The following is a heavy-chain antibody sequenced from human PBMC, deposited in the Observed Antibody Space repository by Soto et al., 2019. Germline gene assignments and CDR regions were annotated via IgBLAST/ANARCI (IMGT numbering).Heavy chain of an antibody. J-gene: IGHJ4*02. Sequence: ASVKVSCKASGYTFTGYYMHWVRQAPGQGLEWMGWINPNSGGTNYEQRFQGRVTMTRDTSISTAYVELSRLRSDDTAVYYCAREIQLVPFFDYWRQGTLVTVSS. CDR3: AREIQLVPFFDY. CDR2: INPNSGGT. V-gene: IGHV1-2*02. CDR1: GYTFTGYY. D-gene: IGHD6-13*01.